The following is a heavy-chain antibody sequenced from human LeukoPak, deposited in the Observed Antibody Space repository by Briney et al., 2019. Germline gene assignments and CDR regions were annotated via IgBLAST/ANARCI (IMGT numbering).Heavy chain of an antibody. V-gene: IGHV3-21*01. CDR3: ARDRTVTLSPYYVDY. D-gene: IGHD4-11*01. CDR1: GFTFSSYS. Sequence: GGSLRLSCAASGFTFSSYSMNWVRQAPGKGLEWVSSISSSSSYIYYADSVKGRFTISRDNAKNSLYLQMNSLRAEDTAVYYCARDRTVTLSPYYVDYWGQGTLATVSS. J-gene: IGHJ4*02. CDR2: ISSSSSYI.